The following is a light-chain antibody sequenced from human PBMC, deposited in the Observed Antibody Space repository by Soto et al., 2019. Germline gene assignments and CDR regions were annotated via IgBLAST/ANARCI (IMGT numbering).Light chain of an antibody. J-gene: IGKJ2*03. V-gene: IGKV2-30*02. Sequence: DGLLTQSPLSLSVTVGQPASISCRSSQSLVHSSGNTFLSWFFQRPGQSPRRLIYKVFNRGSGAPDRFSGSGSGTHFTLQITRVEAEDVGVYYCMQYAHWPHSFGQGTKLEIK. CDR3: MQYAHWPHS. CDR2: KVF. CDR1: QSLVHSSGNTF.